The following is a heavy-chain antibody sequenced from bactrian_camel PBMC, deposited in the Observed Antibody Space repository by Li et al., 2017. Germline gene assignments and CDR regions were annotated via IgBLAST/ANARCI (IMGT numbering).Heavy chain of an antibody. CDR2: IKADGTT. J-gene: IGHJ6*01. CDR3: AADRSAADLFGGPWDTVPLVGCRRFGF. D-gene: IGHD5*01. CDR1: GFALDNFD. Sequence: HVQLVESGGGLVQPGGSLRLSCTASGFALDNFDMGWYRQAPGKLCEMVSFIKADGTTLYPDSVKGRVTISQDNAKGTVYLEMQNLKPDDTAMYYCAADRSAADLFGGPWDTVPLVGCRRFGFWGQGTQVTVS. V-gene: IGHV3S60*01.